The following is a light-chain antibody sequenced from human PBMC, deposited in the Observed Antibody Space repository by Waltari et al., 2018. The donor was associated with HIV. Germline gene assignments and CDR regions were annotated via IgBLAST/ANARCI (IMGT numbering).Light chain of an antibody. CDR3: QKYNSAPWT. J-gene: IGKJ1*01. Sequence: DIQMTQSPSSLSGSVGDRVTITCRASQVISNYLAWYQQKPGKVPKLLIYAASTLQSGVPSRFSGSGSGTDFTLTISSLQPEDVATYYCQKYNSAPWTFGQGTKVEIK. CDR1: QVISNY. V-gene: IGKV1-27*01. CDR2: AAS.